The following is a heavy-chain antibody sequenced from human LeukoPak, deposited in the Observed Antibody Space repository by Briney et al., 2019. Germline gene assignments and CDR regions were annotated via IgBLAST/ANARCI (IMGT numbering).Heavy chain of an antibody. CDR3: ARAPNYYYDSSGYAFDI. CDR2: IYTSGST. CDR1: GGSISSYY. D-gene: IGHD3-22*01. Sequence: PSETLPLTCTVSGGSISSYYWSWIRPPAGKGLEWIGRIYTSGSTNYNPSLKSRVTMSVDTSKNQFSLKLSSVTAADTAVYYCARAPNYYYDSSGYAFDIWGRGTMVTVSS. J-gene: IGHJ3*02. V-gene: IGHV4-4*07.